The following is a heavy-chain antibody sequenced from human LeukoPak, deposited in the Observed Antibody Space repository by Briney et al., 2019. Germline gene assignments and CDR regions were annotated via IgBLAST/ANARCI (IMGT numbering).Heavy chain of an antibody. CDR1: GFTYSSYS. V-gene: IGHV3-7*01. CDR2: IKQDGSEK. J-gene: IGHJ4*02. Sequence: GGPLRLSCGASGFTYSSYSMNWVRQAPGKGLEWVANIKQDGSEKYSVASVKGRFTISRDNAKNSLYLQMNNLRAEDTALYYCVRDQYSSGSLWGQGPLVTVSP. CDR3: VRDQYSSGSL. D-gene: IGHD6-19*01.